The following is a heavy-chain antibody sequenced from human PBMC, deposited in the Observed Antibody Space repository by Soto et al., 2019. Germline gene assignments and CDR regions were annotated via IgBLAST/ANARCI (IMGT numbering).Heavy chain of an antibody. CDR1: GFTFSTTG. CDR2: IGPASNT. J-gene: IGHJ4*02. CDR3: ARVARGGVVVPAAILDY. D-gene: IGHD2-2*02. V-gene: IGHV3-23*01. Sequence: EVQLLESGGGLVQPGGSLRLSCTTSGFTFSTTGILWLRQPPGKGLEWVSAIGPASNTKYTDSVKGRFIISRDNSKNTLYLQMNSLRAEDTAVYYCARVARGGVVVPAAILDYWGQGTLVTVSS.